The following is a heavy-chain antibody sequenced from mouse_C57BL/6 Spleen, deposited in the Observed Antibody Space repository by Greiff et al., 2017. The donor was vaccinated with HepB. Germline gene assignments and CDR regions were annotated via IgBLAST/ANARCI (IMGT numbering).Heavy chain of an antibody. V-gene: IGHV1-19*01. CDR3: ARRGGNYNAIDY. D-gene: IGHD1-1*02. CDR2: INPYNGGT. CDR1: GYTFTDYY. J-gene: IGHJ4*01. Sequence: VQLQQSGPVLVKPGASVKMSCRASGYTFTDYYMNWVKQSHGKSLEWIGVINPYNGGTSYNQKFKGKATLTVDKSSSTAYMELNSLTSEDSAVYYGARRGGNYNAIDYWGQGTSVTVSS.